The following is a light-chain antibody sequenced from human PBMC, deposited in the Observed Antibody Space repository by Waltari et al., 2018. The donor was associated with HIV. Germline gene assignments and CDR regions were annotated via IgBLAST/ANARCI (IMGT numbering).Light chain of an antibody. CDR1: QNIGSSY. J-gene: IGKJ1*01. V-gene: IGKV3-20*01. Sequence: ELVLTQSPGTLSLSPGERATLSCRASQNIGSSYLAWYQHKPGQAPRLLISAASSRATGIPDRFSGSASGTDFTITITRLEAEDVAVYYCQQYRGLPLTFGQGTTVEIK. CDR2: AAS. CDR3: QQYRGLPLT.